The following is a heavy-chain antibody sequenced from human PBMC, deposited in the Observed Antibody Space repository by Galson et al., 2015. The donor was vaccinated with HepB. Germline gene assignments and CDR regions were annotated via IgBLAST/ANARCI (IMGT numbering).Heavy chain of an antibody. D-gene: IGHD3-3*01. CDR3: ARIYDFWSGPQYGMDV. CDR2: IGSSSGSVK. Sequence: SLRLSCAASGFTFSSYTMNWVRQAPGKGLEWLSYIGSSSGSVKYYAESVKGRFTISRDNAKHSLYLQMSSLRDEDTAVYYCARIYDFWSGPQYGMDVWGQGTTVTVSS. V-gene: IGHV3-48*02. J-gene: IGHJ6*02. CDR1: GFTFSSYT.